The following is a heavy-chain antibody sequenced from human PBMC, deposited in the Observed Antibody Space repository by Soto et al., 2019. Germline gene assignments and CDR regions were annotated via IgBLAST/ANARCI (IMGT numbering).Heavy chain of an antibody. Sequence: VKVSCKASGYTFTGYYMHWVRQAPGQGLEWMGWINPNSGGTNYAQKFQGWVTMTRDTSISTAYMELSRLRSDDTAVYYCARDRKLRYFDWLFXXPSYYYNGMDVWGQGATVTVSS. CDR1: GYTFTGYY. V-gene: IGHV1-2*04. J-gene: IGHJ6*02. CDR3: ARDRKLRYFDWLFXXPSYYYNGMDV. D-gene: IGHD3-9*01. CDR2: INPNSGGT.